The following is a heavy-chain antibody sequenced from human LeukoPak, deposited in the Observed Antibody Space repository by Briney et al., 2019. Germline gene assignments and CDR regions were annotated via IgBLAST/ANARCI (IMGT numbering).Heavy chain of an antibody. CDR2: IYYSGST. CDR1: GGSISNYY. J-gene: IGHJ4*02. D-gene: IGHD3-10*01. Sequence: SETLSFTCTVSGGSISNYYWSWIRQPPGKGLEWIGYIYYSGSTNYNPSLKSRVTISVDTSSNQFSLKLNSVTAADTAVYYCARRAYGSGSFNRYHFDYWGQGTLVAVSS. CDR3: ARRAYGSGSFNRYHFDY. V-gene: IGHV4-59*08.